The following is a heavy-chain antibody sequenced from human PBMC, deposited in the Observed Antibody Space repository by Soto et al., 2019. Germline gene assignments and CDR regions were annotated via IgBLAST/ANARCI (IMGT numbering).Heavy chain of an antibody. CDR1: GGAFNNYD. J-gene: IGHJ6*02. Sequence: ASVKVSCKASGGAFNNYDIYWVRQAPGQGLEWLGTIVPVCPSIYNDPRFQGRLTITADGSTDTVYMMLTSLKSEDTAVYYCAREMPSTAAAFFYYGLNVWGQGTSVTVSS. CDR2: IVPVCPSI. V-gene: IGHV1-69*13. D-gene: IGHD6-13*01. CDR3: AREMPSTAAAFFYYGLNV.